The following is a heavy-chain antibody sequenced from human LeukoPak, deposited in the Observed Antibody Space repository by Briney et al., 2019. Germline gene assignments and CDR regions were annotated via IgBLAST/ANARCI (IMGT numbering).Heavy chain of an antibody. CDR2: INHSGST. CDR3: ARGNNLRYFDWLRTSWFDP. Sequence: SETLSLTCAVYGGSFGGYYWSWIRQPPGKGLEWIGEINHSGSTNYNPSLKSRVTISVDTSKNQFSLKLSSVTAADTAVYYCARGNNLRYFDWLRTSWFDPWGQGTLVTVSS. V-gene: IGHV4-34*01. CDR1: GGSFGGYY. D-gene: IGHD3-9*01. J-gene: IGHJ5*02.